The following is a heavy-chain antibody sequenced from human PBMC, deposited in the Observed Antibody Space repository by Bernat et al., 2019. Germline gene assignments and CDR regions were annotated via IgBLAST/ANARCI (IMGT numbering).Heavy chain of an antibody. D-gene: IGHD7-27*01. CDR3: ARHPLTGNRVWYFDL. CDR1: GGSISSSSYY. CDR2: IRYGGST. V-gene: IGHV4-39*01. Sequence: QLQLQESGPGLVKPSETLSLTCTVSGGSISSSSYYWGWIRQPPGKGLEWIGSIRYGGSTFYNPSLKSRVTISVDTSKNQFSLKMSSVTAADTAVYYCARHPLTGNRVWYFDLWGRGTLVTVSS. J-gene: IGHJ2*01.